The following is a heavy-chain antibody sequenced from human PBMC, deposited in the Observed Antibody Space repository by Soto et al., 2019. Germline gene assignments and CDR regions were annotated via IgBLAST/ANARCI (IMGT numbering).Heavy chain of an antibody. J-gene: IGHJ6*02. D-gene: IGHD3-3*01. V-gene: IGHV1-8*01. CDR1: GYTFTSYG. CDR3: ARGYPYECENGYYSNCYYYGMDI. Sequence: ASVKVSCKASGYTFTSYGINWVRQAPGQGLEWMGWMSPNSGNTGYAQKLQGRVTMTTHTSTSTAYMELSSLRSDDTAVYYCARGYPYECENGYYSNCYYYGMDIWGQGTTVTVSS. CDR2: MSPNSGNT.